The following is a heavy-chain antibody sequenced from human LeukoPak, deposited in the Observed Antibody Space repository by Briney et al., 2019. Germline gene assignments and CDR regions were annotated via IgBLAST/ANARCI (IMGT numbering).Heavy chain of an antibody. Sequence: GGSLRLSCAASGFTFSSYWMSWVRQAPGKGLEWVANIKQDGSEKYYVDSVKGRFTISRDNAKNSLYLQMNSLRAEDMALYYCVKDRSYYYGSGSYGFDYWGQGTLVTVSS. D-gene: IGHD3-10*01. CDR3: VKDRSYYYGSGSYGFDY. CDR1: GFTFSSYW. CDR2: IKQDGSEK. J-gene: IGHJ4*02. V-gene: IGHV3-7*03.